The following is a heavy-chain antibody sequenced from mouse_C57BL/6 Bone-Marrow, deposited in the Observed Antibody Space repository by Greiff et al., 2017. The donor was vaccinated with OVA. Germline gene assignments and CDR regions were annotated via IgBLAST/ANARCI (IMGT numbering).Heavy chain of an antibody. J-gene: IGHJ2*01. CDR3: ARSLYYGYDGGFHFDY. Sequence: VQLQQSGPELVKPGASVKMSCKASGYTFTDYNMHWVKQSHGKSLEWIGYINPNNGGTSYNQKFKGKATLTVNKSSSTAYMELRSLTSEDSAVYYCARSLYYGYDGGFHFDYWGQGTTLTVSS. V-gene: IGHV1-22*01. CDR2: INPNNGGT. D-gene: IGHD2-2*01. CDR1: GYTFTDYN.